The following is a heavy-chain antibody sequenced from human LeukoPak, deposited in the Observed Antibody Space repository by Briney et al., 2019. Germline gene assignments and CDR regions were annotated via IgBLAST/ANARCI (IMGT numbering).Heavy chain of an antibody. CDR1: GFTFSNYG. V-gene: IGHV3-33*01. CDR2: IWYDGSNQ. CDR3: AREDGGMDV. J-gene: IGHJ6*02. Sequence: GRSLRLSCAASGFTFSNYGLRWVRQAPGKGLEWVAVIWYDGSNQYYADSVKGRFSISRDNSKNTLYLQMNSLRAEDTAVYSCAREDGGMDVWGQGTTVTVSS.